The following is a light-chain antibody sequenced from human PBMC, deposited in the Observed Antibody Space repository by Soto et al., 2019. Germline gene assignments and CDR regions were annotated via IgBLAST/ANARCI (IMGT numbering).Light chain of an antibody. V-gene: IGKV1-5*03. CDR3: QHYDNYPWT. CDR2: KAS. J-gene: IGKJ1*01. Sequence: DIQMTQSPSTLSASVGDRVTITCRASQTISSWLAWYLQKPGKAPKLLIYKASSLQRGVPSRFSGSGSGTEFTLTISSLQPDDFATDYCQHYDNYPWTFGQGTKVEIK. CDR1: QTISSW.